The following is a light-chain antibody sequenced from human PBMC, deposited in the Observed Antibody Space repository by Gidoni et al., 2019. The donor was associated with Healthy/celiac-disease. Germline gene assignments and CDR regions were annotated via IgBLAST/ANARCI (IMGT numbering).Light chain of an antibody. CDR1: QSVSSY. CDR2: DAS. CDR3: QQRSNWRWT. Sequence: EIVLTQSPATLSLSPGERATLSCRASQSVSSYLAWYQQKPGQAPRLLIYDASNRATGIPARFSGSGSGTDFTLTISSLDPEDFAVYYCQQRSNWRWTFXXXTKVEIK. V-gene: IGKV3-11*01. J-gene: IGKJ1*01.